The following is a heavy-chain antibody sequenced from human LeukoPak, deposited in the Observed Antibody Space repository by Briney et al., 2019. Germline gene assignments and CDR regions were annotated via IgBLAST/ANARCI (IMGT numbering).Heavy chain of an antibody. CDR2: MNPNSGNT. Sequence: ASVKVSCKASGYTLTSYDINWVRQATGQGLEWMGWMNPNSGNTGYAQKFQGRVTMTRNTSISTAYMELRSLRSDDTAVYYCAREVLAVAGEDYWGQGTLVTVSS. J-gene: IGHJ4*02. CDR3: AREVLAVAGEDY. CDR1: GYTLTSYD. D-gene: IGHD6-19*01. V-gene: IGHV1-8*01.